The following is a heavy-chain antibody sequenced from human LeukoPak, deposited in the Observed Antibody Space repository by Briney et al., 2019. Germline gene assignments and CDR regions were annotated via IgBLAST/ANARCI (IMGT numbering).Heavy chain of an antibody. Sequence: GRSLRLSCAASGFTFSSYAMHWVRQAPGKGLEWVAVISYDGSNKYYADSVKGRFTISRDNSKNTLYLQMNSLRAEDTAVYYCARDIGPPRGWLSTYFDYWGQGTLVTVSS. CDR2: ISYDGSNK. J-gene: IGHJ4*02. D-gene: IGHD3-22*01. CDR3: ARDIGPPRGWLSTYFDY. V-gene: IGHV3-30-3*01. CDR1: GFTFSSYA.